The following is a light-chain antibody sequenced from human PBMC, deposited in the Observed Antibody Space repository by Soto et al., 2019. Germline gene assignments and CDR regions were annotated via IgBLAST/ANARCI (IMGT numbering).Light chain of an antibody. CDR2: NNN. Sequence: QLVLTQPPSASGTPGQRVTIACSGSSSNIGSTTVKWYQQLPGTAPKLLIYNNNQRPSGVPDRFSGSKSGTSASLAISGLQSEDEADYYCAAWDDSLNGVVFGGGPQLTVL. J-gene: IGLJ3*02. V-gene: IGLV1-44*01. CDR3: AAWDDSLNGVV. CDR1: SSNIGSTT.